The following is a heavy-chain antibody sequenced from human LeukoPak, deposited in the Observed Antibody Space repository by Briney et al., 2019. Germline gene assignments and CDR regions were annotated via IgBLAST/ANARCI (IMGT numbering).Heavy chain of an antibody. CDR1: GYTFTSYD. CDR2: MNPNSGNT. J-gene: IGHJ4*02. CDR3: TRGRGSYGSGRHLGY. V-gene: IGHV1-8*01. D-gene: IGHD3-10*01. Sequence: ASVKVSCKASGYTFTSYDINWVPQATGQGLEWMGWMNPNSGNTGYAQKFQGRVTMTRNTSISTAYMELSSLRSEDTAVYYCTRGRGSYGSGRHLGYWGQGTLVTVSS.